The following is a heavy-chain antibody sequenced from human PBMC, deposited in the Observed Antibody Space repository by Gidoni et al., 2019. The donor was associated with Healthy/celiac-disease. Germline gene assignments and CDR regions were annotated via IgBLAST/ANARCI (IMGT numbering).Heavy chain of an antibody. V-gene: IGHV4-34*01. J-gene: IGHJ4*02. CDR2: INHSGST. CDR3: ASQEGWNGDYHFDY. CDR1: GGSFSGYY. D-gene: IGHD4-17*01. Sequence: QVQLQQWGAGLLKPSETLSLTCAVYGGSFSGYYWSWIRQPPGKGLEWIGEINHSGSTNYNPSLKSRVTISVDTSKNQFSLKLSSVTAADTAVYYCASQEGWNGDYHFDYWGQGTLVTVSS.